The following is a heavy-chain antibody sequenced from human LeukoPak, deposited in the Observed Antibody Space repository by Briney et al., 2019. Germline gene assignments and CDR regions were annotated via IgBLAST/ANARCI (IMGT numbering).Heavy chain of an antibody. Sequence: GGSLRLSCEGSGFSFSSYWMTWVRQSPGKGPEWVANIKQDESERYTVDSVKGRFTISRDNAKNSVYLHMNSLRAEDTALYYCAKVYGDHYHLTSDAFDIWGQGTMVTVSS. V-gene: IGHV3-7*01. J-gene: IGHJ3*02. CDR1: GFSFSSYW. D-gene: IGHD4-17*01. CDR3: AKVYGDHYHLTSDAFDI. CDR2: IKQDESER.